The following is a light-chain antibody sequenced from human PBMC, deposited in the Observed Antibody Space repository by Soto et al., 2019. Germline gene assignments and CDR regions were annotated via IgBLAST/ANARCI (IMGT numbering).Light chain of an antibody. Sequence: EIVMTQSPATLPVSPGERATLSCRASLSVSSNLAWYQQKPGQAPRLLIYDASSRATGIPDRFSGGGSGTDFTLTISRLEPEDFAVYYCQQFSSYPLTFGGGTKVDIK. CDR2: DAS. CDR3: QQFSSYPLT. V-gene: IGKV3-20*01. J-gene: IGKJ4*01. CDR1: LSVSSN.